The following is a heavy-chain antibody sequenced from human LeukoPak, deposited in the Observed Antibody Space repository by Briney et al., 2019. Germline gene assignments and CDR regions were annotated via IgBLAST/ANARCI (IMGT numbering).Heavy chain of an antibody. CDR1: GGSISNYY. Sequence: PSETLSLTCTVSGGSISNYYWSWIRQPPGKGLEWIGYIYYSGSTNYDPSLKSRLTMSVDTSKNRFSLKLTSVTAADTAVYYCARRGFCSSTSCYVFDYWGQGSLVTVSS. V-gene: IGHV4-59*01. CDR3: ARRGFCSSTSCYVFDY. CDR2: IYYSGST. J-gene: IGHJ4*02. D-gene: IGHD2-2*01.